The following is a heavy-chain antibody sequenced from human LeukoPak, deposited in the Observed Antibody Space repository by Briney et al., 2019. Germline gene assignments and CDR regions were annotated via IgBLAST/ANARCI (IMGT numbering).Heavy chain of an antibody. V-gene: IGHV3-30*02. Sequence: PGGSLRLSCAASGFTFSGYGMHWVRQAPGKGLEWVAFIRYDGSNKYYADSVKGRFTISRDNSKSTLYLQMNSRRAEDTAVYYGAKDKIEGENYCDYWGQGTLVSVSS. CDR2: IRYDGSNK. CDR1: GFTFSGYG. D-gene: IGHD1-26*01. CDR3: AKDKIEGENYCDY. J-gene: IGHJ4*02.